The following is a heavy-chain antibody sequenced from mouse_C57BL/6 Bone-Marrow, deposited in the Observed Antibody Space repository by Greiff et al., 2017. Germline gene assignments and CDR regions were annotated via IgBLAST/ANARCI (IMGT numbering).Heavy chain of an antibody. CDR2: IYPRDGST. V-gene: IGHV1-85*01. D-gene: IGHD4-1*01. Sequence: VQLQQSGPELVKPGASVKLSCKASGYTFTSYDINGVKQRPGQGLEWIGWIYPRDGSTKHNEKFKGKATLTVDSSSSTAYMELHSLTSEDSAVYFCARRDGTDYWGQGTALTVSS. CDR1: GYTFTSYD. CDR3: ARRDGTDY. J-gene: IGHJ2*01.